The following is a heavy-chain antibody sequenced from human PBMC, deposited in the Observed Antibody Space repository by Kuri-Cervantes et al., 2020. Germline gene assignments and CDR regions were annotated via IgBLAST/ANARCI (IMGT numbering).Heavy chain of an antibody. J-gene: IGHJ4*02. D-gene: IGHD4-23*01. CDR3: AREGDGGNSFDY. CDR1: GGSISSGSYY. CDR2: IYTSGST. V-gene: IGHV4-61*02. Sequence: SETLSLTCTVSGGSISSGSYYWSWIRQPAGKGLEWIGRIYTSGSTNYNPSLKSRVTISVDTSKNQFSLKLSSVTAADTAVYYCAREGDGGNSFDYWGQGNRVTGAS.